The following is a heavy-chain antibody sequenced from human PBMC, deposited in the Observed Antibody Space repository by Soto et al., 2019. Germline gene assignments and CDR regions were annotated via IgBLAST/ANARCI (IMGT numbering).Heavy chain of an antibody. V-gene: IGHV1-18*01. CDR1: GYTFSSYG. J-gene: IGHJ6*02. Sequence: ASVKVSCKASGYTFSSYGISWVRQAPGQGLEWMGWISGYNGDTKYAQKVQGRVTMTIDTSTYTAYMELRSLTSDDTAIYYCAKNGQPPYYYYGMDVWGQ. CDR2: ISGYNGDT. CDR3: AKNGQPPYYYYGMDV. D-gene: IGHD2-8*01.